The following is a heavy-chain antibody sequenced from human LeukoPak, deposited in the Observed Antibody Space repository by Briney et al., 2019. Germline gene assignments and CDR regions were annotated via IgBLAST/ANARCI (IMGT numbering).Heavy chain of an antibody. V-gene: IGHV4-34*01. CDR2: INHSGST. CDR3: ARGPGYDILTGYQYYFDY. D-gene: IGHD3-9*01. Sequence: SETLSLTCAVYGGSFSGYYWSWIRQPPGKGLEWIGEINHSGSTNYNPSLKSRVTISVDTSKNQFSLKLSSVTAADTAVYYCARGPGYDILTGYQYYFDYWGQGTLVTVSS. CDR1: GGSFSGYY. J-gene: IGHJ4*02.